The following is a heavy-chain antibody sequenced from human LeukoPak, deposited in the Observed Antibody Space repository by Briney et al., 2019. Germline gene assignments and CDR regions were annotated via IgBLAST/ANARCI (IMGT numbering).Heavy chain of an antibody. V-gene: IGHV3-48*04. J-gene: IGHJ4*02. D-gene: IGHD3-22*01. CDR3: ARDYPYYYDSSGYGN. Sequence: GGSLRLSCAASGFTFSSYSMNWVRQAPGKGLEWVSYISSSSSTIYYADSVKGRFTISRDNAKNSLYLQMNSLRAEDTAVYYCARDYPYYYDSSGYGNWGQGTLVTVSS. CDR2: ISSSSSTI. CDR1: GFTFSSYS.